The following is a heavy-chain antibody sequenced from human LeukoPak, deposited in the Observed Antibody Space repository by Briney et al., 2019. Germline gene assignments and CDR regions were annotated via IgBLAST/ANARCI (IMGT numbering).Heavy chain of an antibody. Sequence: ASVKVSCKASGYTFTGYYMHWVRQAPGQGLEWMGWINPNSGGTNYAQKFQGRVTMTRDTSISTAYMELSRLRSDDTAVYYCAKGSAESSGYFDCWGQGTLVTVSS. V-gene: IGHV1-2*02. D-gene: IGHD6-19*01. J-gene: IGHJ4*02. CDR1: GYTFTGYY. CDR3: AKGSAESSGYFDC. CDR2: INPNSGGT.